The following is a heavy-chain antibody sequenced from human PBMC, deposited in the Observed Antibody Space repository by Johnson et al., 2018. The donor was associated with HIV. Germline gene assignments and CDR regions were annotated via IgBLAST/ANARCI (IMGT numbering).Heavy chain of an antibody. J-gene: IGHJ3*01. D-gene: IGHD6-6*01. CDR2: IGPGGDT. Sequence: VHLVESGGGLVQPGRSLRLSCAASGFTFDDYAMHWVRQAPGKGLEWVSTIGPGGDTYYPGSVKGRFTISRDNSKNTLYLVMNRLRPEDTAVYYCAIVQIAARWSDALHFWGQGTKVTVSS. V-gene: IGHV3-9*01. CDR1: GFTFDDYA. CDR3: AIVQIAARWSDALHF.